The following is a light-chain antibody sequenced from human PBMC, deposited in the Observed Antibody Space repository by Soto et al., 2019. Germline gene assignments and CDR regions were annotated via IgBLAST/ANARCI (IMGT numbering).Light chain of an antibody. CDR1: QTISSW. CDR2: KAS. V-gene: IGKV1-5*03. J-gene: IGKJ1*01. CDR3: QHSNSYSEA. Sequence: DIQMPQSPSTLSGSVGDIVTITCRASQTISSWLAWDQQKPWKAPKLLIYKASTLKSGVPSRFSGSRSGTEVTLTLSSLQPDDFSTYYCQHSNSYSEAFGQGTKVELK.